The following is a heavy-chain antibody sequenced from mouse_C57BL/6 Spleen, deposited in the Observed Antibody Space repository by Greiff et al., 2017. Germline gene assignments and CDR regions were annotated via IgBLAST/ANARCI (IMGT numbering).Heavy chain of an antibody. CDR1: GYTFTSYW. V-gene: IGHV1-5*01. Sequence: VHVKQSGTVLARPGASVKMSCKTSGYTFTSYWMHWVKQRPGQGLEWIGAIYPGNSDTSYNQKFKGKAKLTAVTSASTAYMELSSLTNEDSAVYYCSRGNPNLYYFDYWGQGTTLTVSS. J-gene: IGHJ2*01. CDR2: IYPGNSDT. CDR3: SRGNPNLYYFDY. D-gene: IGHD2-1*01.